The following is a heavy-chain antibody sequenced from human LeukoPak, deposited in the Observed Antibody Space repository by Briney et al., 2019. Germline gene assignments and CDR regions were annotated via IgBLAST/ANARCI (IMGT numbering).Heavy chain of an antibody. D-gene: IGHD3-22*01. Sequence: NASETLSLTCAVYGGSFSGYYWSWVRQPPGKGLEWIGEINHSGSTNYNPSLKSRVTISVDTSKNQFSLKLSSVTAADTAVYYCARISYYYDSSGYPFDYWGQGTLVTVPS. CDR3: ARISYYYDSSGYPFDY. J-gene: IGHJ4*02. V-gene: IGHV4-34*01. CDR2: INHSGST. CDR1: GGSFSGYY.